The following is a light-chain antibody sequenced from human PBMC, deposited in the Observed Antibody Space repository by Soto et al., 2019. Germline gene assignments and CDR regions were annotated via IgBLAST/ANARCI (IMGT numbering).Light chain of an antibody. CDR3: ASWEDRRNGVV. J-gene: IGLJ2*01. V-gene: IGLV1-44*01. CDR1: SSNIGSNT. Sequence: QSVLTQPPSASGTPGQRVTLSCSGSSSNIGSNTVNWYQQLPGTAPKLLIYSNNQRPSGVPDRFSGSKSGTSASLAISGLQSEEEADYYCASWEDRRNGVVFGVGTQLTVL. CDR2: SNN.